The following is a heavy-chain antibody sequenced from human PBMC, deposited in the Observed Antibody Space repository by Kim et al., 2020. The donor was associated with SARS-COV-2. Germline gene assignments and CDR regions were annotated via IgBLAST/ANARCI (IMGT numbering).Heavy chain of an antibody. J-gene: IGHJ6*02. Sequence: GGSLRLSCAASEFTFSTSWMTWVRQAPGKGLEWVASIKQDAYETYYVDSVRGRFTISRDNAKNLLSLQMNSLRAEDTAVYYCARGVAVAPHYYYHYGMDVWGQGTTVTASS. CDR2: IKQDAYET. CDR3: ARGVAVAPHYYYHYGMDV. CDR1: EFTFSTSW. D-gene: IGHD6-19*01. V-gene: IGHV3-7*03.